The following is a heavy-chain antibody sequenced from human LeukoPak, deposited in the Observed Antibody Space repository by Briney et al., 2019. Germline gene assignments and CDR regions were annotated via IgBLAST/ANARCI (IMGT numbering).Heavy chain of an antibody. J-gene: IGHJ4*02. Sequence: SETLSLTCTVSGYSISSGYYWGWIRQPPGKGLEWIGSIYHTGSTYYNPSLKSRVTISVDTSKNQFSQKLSSVTAADTAVYYCARGSAVGIWGQGTLVTVSS. CDR1: GYSISSGYY. V-gene: IGHV4-38-2*02. D-gene: IGHD2-21*01. CDR3: ARGSAVGI. CDR2: IYHTGST.